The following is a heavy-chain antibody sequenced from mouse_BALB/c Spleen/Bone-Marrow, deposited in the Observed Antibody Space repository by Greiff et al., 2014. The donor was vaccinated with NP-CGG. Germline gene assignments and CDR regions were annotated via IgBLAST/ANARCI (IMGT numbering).Heavy chain of an antibody. CDR2: IDPSDSYT. CDR1: GYTFTSYW. Sequence: VQLQQSGAELVKPGASVKMSCKASGYTFTSYWMHWVKQRPGQGLEWIGVIDPSDSYTSYNQKFKGKATLTVDTSSSTAYMQLSSLTSEDSAVYYCTRGDDDWYFDVWGAGTTVTVSS. J-gene: IGHJ1*01. V-gene: IGHV1S127*01. CDR3: TRGDDDWYFDV.